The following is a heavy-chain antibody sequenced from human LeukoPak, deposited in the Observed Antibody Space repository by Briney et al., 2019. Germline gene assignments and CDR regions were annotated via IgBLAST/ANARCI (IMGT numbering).Heavy chain of an antibody. D-gene: IGHD6-19*01. V-gene: IGHV4-31*03. CDR2: IYYGGST. J-gene: IGHJ4*02. Sequence: PSETLSLTCTVSGGSISSGGYYWSWIRQHPGKGLEWIGYIYYGGSTYYNPSLKSRVTISVDTSKNQFSLKLSSVTAADTAVYYCARHLRAVAGGRYFDYWGQGTQVTVSS. CDR3: ARHLRAVAGGRYFDY. CDR1: GGSISSGGYY.